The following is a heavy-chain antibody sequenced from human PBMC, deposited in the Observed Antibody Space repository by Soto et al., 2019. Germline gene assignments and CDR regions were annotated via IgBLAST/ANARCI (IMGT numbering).Heavy chain of an antibody. V-gene: IGHV3-30*18. Sequence: GGSLRLSCAASGFTFSSYGMHWVRQAPGKGLEWVAVISYDGSNKYYADYVKGRFTISRDNSKNTLYLQMNSLRAEDTAVYYCAKLKRGSYYVDYWGQGTLVTVSS. CDR2: ISYDGSNK. CDR3: AKLKRGSYYVDY. CDR1: GFTFSSYG. D-gene: IGHD1-26*01. J-gene: IGHJ4*02.